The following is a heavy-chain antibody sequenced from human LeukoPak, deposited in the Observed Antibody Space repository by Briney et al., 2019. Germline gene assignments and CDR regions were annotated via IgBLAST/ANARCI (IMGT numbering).Heavy chain of an antibody. CDR3: ARDKRGNGDYVPFDY. V-gene: IGHV3-66*01. J-gene: IGHJ4*02. D-gene: IGHD4-17*01. Sequence: GGSLRLSCAASGFTFSSYAMSWVRQAPGKELEWVSVIYSGGSTYYADSVKGRFTISRDNSKNTLYLQMNSLRAEDTAVYYCARDKRGNGDYVPFDYWGQGTLVTVSS. CDR2: IYSGGST. CDR1: GFTFSSYA.